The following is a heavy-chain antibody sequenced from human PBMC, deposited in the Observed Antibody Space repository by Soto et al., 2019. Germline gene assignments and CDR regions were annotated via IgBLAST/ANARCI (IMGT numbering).Heavy chain of an antibody. J-gene: IGHJ6*02. D-gene: IGHD2-2*01. Sequence: QVQLQQWGAGLLKPSETLSLTCAVYGGSFSGYYWSWIRQPPGKGLEWIGEINHSGSTNYNPSLKSRVTISVDTSKNQFSLKRSSVTAADTAVYYCARGRDIVVVPAAIGRGYYGMDVWGQGTTVTVSS. V-gene: IGHV4-34*01. CDR2: INHSGST. CDR3: ARGRDIVVVPAAIGRGYYGMDV. CDR1: GGSFSGYY.